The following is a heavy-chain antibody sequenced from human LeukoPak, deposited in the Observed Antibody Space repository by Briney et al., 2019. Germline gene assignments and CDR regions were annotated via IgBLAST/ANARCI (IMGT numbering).Heavy chain of an antibody. D-gene: IGHD2-8*01. CDR1: GYTFISYG. V-gene: IGHV1-18*01. Sequence: AASVKVSCEAFGYTFISYGVTWVRQAPGQGLEWMGWISGYNGYTNYAQNFQDRVTMTTDTSTNTAYMELRSLRSDDTAVYYCARLGYCTNGVCYRKHNRLDPWGQGTLVTVSS. J-gene: IGHJ5*02. CDR3: ARLGYCTNGVCYRKHNRLDP. CDR2: ISGYNGYT.